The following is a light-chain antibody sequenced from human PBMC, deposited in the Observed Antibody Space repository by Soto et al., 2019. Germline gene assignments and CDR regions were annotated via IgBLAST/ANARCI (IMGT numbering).Light chain of an antibody. CDR3: QQYNSYPLT. V-gene: IGKV1-5*01. J-gene: IGKJ4*01. Sequence: IQMTQSLSTLPASVGDRVPITCRARQRIRRWLAWFHQKPGKAPKRLIDDASSTESEVPTRFSGSGSGTEFTLTISSLQPDDFATYYCQQYNSYPLTFGGGTKVDIK. CDR2: DAS. CDR1: QRIRRW.